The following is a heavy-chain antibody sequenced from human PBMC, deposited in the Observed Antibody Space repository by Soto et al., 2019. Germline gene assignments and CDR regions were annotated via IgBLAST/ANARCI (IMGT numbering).Heavy chain of an antibody. CDR3: ARVAPYCSTTTCYIDS. J-gene: IGHJ4*02. CDR1: GFTFSRYG. Sequence: EVQLVESGGGLVKPGGSLRLSCAASGFTFSRYGMNWLRQAPGKGLEWVASISSSTSYVYYADSVKGRFSTSRDNAKNILYLEMNSLRAEDTALYYCARVAPYCSTTTCYIDSWGQGTLVTVSS. CDR2: ISSSTSYV. V-gene: IGHV3-21*04. D-gene: IGHD2-2*01.